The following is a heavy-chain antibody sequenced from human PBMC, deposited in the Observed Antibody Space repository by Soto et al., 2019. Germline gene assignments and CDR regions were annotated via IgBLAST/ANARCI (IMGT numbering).Heavy chain of an antibody. V-gene: IGHV4-59*01. CDR2: IYYSGST. J-gene: IGHJ4*02. CDR1: GGSFSGYY. Sequence: SETLSLTCAVYGGSFSGYYWTWIRQPPGKGLEWIGYIYYSGSTNYNPSLKSRVTISVDTSKNQFSLKLSSVTAADTAVYYCAKDQGSSWYEIDYWGQGTLVTVSS. D-gene: IGHD6-13*01. CDR3: AKDQGSSWYEIDY.